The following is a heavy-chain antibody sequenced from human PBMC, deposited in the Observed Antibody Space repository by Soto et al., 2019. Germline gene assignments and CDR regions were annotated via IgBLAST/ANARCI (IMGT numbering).Heavy chain of an antibody. CDR1: GGSISSSSYY. J-gene: IGHJ4*02. V-gene: IGHV4-39*01. CDR3: ARLSHLGTLFGY. Sequence: SETLSLTCTVSGGSISSSSYYWGWIRQPPGKGLEWIGSIYYSGSTYYNPSLKSRVTISVDTSKNQFSLKLSSVTAADTAVYYCARLSHLGTLFGYWGQGTLVTVSS. CDR2: IYYSGST. D-gene: IGHD1-1*01.